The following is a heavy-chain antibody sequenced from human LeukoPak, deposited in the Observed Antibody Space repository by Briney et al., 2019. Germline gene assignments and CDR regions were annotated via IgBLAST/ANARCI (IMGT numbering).Heavy chain of an antibody. CDR1: GFTFSSYA. CDR3: ARDMGTTVTTYYYYGMDV. V-gene: IGHV3-30*04. Sequence: GGSLRLSCAASGFTFSSYAMHWVRQAPGKGLEWVAVISYDGSNKYYADSVKGRFTISRDNSKNTLYLQMNSLRAEDTAVYYCARDMGTTVTTYYYYGMDVWGQGTTVTVSS. CDR2: ISYDGSNK. D-gene: IGHD4-17*01. J-gene: IGHJ6*02.